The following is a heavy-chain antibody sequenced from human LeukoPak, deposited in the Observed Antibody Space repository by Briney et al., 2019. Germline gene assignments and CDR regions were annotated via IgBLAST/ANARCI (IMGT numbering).Heavy chain of an antibody. CDR2: IYSGGST. CDR1: GFTVSSNY. V-gene: IGHV3-53*01. J-gene: IGHJ6*02. Sequence: GGSLRLSCAASGFTVSSNYMSWVRQAPGKGLEWVSVIYSGGSTYYADSVKGRFTISRDNSKNTLYLQINSLRAEDTAVYYCAREGVRDSSIYYYGMDVWGQGTTVTVSS. CDR3: AREGVRDSSIYYYGMDV. D-gene: IGHD3-22*01.